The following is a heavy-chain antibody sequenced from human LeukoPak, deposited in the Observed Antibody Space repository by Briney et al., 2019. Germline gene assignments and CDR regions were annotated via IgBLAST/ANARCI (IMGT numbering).Heavy chain of an antibody. CDR2: TYYRSKWYN. CDR1: GDSVSSNSAA. CDR3: ARVKATSVPRYYPGSHYYYYGMDV. J-gene: IGHJ6*02. D-gene: IGHD1-26*01. V-gene: IGHV6-1*01. Sequence: QTLSLTCAISGDSVSSNSAAWNWIRQSPSRGLEWLGRTYYRSKWYNDYAVSVKSRITINPDTSKNQFSLQLNSVTPEDTAVYYCARVKATSVPRYYPGSHYYYYGMDVWGQGSTVTVSS.